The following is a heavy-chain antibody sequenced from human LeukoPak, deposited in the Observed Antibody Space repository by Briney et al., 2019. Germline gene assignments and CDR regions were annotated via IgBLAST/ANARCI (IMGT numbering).Heavy chain of an antibody. CDR2: INPSGGST. Sequence: ASVKVSCKASGYTFTSYYMHWVRQAPGQGLEWMGIINPSGGSTSYAQKFQGRVTVTRDTSTSTVYMELSSLRSEDTAVYYCARAHSGWYSGPDGAFDIWGQGTMVTVSS. CDR3: ARAHSGWYSGPDGAFDI. CDR1: GYTFTSYY. D-gene: IGHD6-19*01. V-gene: IGHV1-46*01. J-gene: IGHJ3*02.